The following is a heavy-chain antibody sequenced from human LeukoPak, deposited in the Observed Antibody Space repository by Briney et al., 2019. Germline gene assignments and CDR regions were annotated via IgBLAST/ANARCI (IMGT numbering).Heavy chain of an antibody. CDR3: AKLRRARDIVDTNKWYDY. Sequence: SETLSLTCTVSGSSISSGSYYVGWICQPPGKGLERIGSIYYSWGTYYNPSLKSRVTISLDTSKNQSSLKLNSVTAADTAVYYCAKLRRARDIVDTNKWYDYWGQGTLVTVSS. CDR2: IYYSWGT. J-gene: IGHJ4*02. D-gene: IGHD5-12*01. V-gene: IGHV4-39*01. CDR1: GSSISSGSYY.